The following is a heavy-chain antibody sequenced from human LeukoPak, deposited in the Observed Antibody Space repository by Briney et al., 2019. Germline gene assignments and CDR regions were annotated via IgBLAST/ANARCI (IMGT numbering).Heavy chain of an antibody. CDR2: MSTSGGST. D-gene: IGHD3-3*01. V-gene: IGHV3-23*01. Sequence: GGSLRLSCAASGFTFSSYAMSWVRQAPGKGLEWVSAMSTSGGSTYYADSVKGRFTISRDNSQNTLFLQMNSLRAEDTAVYYCARAVDFWSGYPQPNWFDPWGQGTLVTVSS. CDR1: GFTFSSYA. CDR3: ARAVDFWSGYPQPNWFDP. J-gene: IGHJ5*02.